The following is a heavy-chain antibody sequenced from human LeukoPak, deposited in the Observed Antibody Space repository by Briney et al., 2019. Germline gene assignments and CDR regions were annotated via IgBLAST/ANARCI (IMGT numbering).Heavy chain of an antibody. CDR2: IYYSGST. J-gene: IGHJ4*02. CDR3: ARDVVAARGSFDY. CDR1: GGSISSYY. Sequence: SETLSLTCTVSGGSISSYYWSWIRQPPGKGLEWIGYIYYSGSTNYNPSLKSRVTISVDTSKNQFSLKLSSVTAADTAVYYCARDVVAARGSFDYWGQGTLVTVSS. V-gene: IGHV4-59*01. D-gene: IGHD2-2*01.